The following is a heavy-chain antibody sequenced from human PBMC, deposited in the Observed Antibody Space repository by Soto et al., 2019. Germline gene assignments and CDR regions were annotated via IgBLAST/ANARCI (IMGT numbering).Heavy chain of an antibody. Sequence: QVQLVQSGAEVKKPGASVKVSCKPSGYTFNTYYLHWVRQAPEQALEWMGVIHPSGGGTTYAQKLLGSVPVTRDTSTTTVFMELSSLRSDDTAVYYCARGGHIAVVTASFDYWGQGTLVTVSS. D-gene: IGHD2-21*02. V-gene: IGHV1-46*02. CDR3: ARGGHIAVVTASFDY. CDR1: GYTFNTYY. J-gene: IGHJ4*02. CDR2: IHPSGGGT.